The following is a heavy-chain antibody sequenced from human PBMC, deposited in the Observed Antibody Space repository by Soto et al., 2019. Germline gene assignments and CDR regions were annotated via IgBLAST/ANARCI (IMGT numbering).Heavy chain of an antibody. J-gene: IGHJ3*01. V-gene: IGHV2-5*02. Sequence: QITLKESGPTLVKPTQTLTLTCTFSGFSLSTSGVGVGWIRQPPGKALEWLALLYWDDDKRYSPSLKSKLTITMDTSKTLVVLTLTNVDPVDTGTYFCAHIHSYVNRHAFDVWGQGTMVTVSS. D-gene: IGHD3-10*02. CDR1: GFSLSTSGVG. CDR2: LYWDDDK. CDR3: AHIHSYVNRHAFDV.